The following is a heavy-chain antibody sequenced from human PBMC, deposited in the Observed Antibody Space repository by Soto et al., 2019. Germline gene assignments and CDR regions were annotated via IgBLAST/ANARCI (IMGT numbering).Heavy chain of an antibody. CDR1: GFTFSSYA. CDR2: ISGSGGST. CDR3: AKTQSRSGYSSSWYLY. J-gene: IGHJ4*02. D-gene: IGHD6-13*01. V-gene: IGHV3-23*01. Sequence: GGSLRLSCAASGFTFSSYAMSWVRQAPGKGLEWVSAISGSGGSTYYADSVKGRFTISRDNSKNTLYLQMNSLRAEDTAVYYCAKTQSRSGYSSSWYLYWGQGTLVTVSS.